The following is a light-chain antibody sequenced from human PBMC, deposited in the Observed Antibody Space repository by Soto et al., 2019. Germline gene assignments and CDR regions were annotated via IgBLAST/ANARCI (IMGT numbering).Light chain of an antibody. CDR3: QQRYNWPPIT. J-gene: IGKJ4*01. CDR1: QSVGSY. V-gene: IGKV3-11*01. CDR2: DAS. Sequence: EIVLTQSPATLSMSPGERATLSCRASQSVGSYLAWYQQKPGQAPRLLLYDASSTATGIPARFSGSGSETDFTLTISSLAPEAFALYYCQQRYNWPPITFGGGTKVEIK.